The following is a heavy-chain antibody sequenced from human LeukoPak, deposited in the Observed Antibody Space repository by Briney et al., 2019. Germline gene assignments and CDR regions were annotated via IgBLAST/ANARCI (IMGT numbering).Heavy chain of an antibody. CDR1: GFTFSTYE. CDR2: ISASGKTT. D-gene: IGHD3-22*01. Sequence: PGGSLRLSCAASGFTFSTYEMNFVRQARGKGLEWISYISASGKTTIYADAVKGRFTISRDNAKNSLYLQMNSLRAEDTAVYYCAREGSSGSSGYFDRWGRGRLVTVSS. CDR3: AREGSSGSSGYFDR. V-gene: IGHV3-48*03. J-gene: IGHJ2*01.